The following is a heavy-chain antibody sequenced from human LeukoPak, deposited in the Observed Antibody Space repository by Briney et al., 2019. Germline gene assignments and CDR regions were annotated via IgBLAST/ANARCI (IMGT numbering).Heavy chain of an antibody. V-gene: IGHV3-21*01. Sequence: GGSLRLSCAASGFTFSSYSMNWVRQAPGKGLEWVSSISSSSSYIYYADSVKGRFTISRDNAKNSLYLQMDSLRAEDTAVYYCARVYYRGGDFYYFDYWGQGTLVTVSS. J-gene: IGHJ4*02. CDR2: ISSSSSYI. CDR3: ARVYYRGGDFYYFDY. D-gene: IGHD2-21*02. CDR1: GFTFSSYS.